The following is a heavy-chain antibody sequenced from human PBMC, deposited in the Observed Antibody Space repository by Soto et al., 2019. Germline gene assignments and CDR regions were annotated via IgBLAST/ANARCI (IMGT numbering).Heavy chain of an antibody. CDR2: ISAYNGNT. D-gene: IGHD2-21*02. V-gene: IGHV1-18*01. J-gene: IGHJ4*02. CDR3: ARVVTAIDH. CDR1: GYTFTSYG. Sequence: ASVKVSSKASGYTFTSYGISWVRQAPGQGLEWMGWISAYNGNTNYAQKFQGRVTMTRDTSISTAYMELSRLRSDDTAVYYCARVVTAIDHWGQGTLVTVSS.